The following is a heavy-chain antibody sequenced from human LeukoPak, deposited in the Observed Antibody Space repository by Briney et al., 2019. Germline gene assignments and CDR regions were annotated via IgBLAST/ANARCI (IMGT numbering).Heavy chain of an antibody. J-gene: IGHJ4*02. Sequence: GGSLRLSCAASGFTFSSYGMSWVRQAPGRGREGVSFISSSSSYIYYADSLKGRFTISRDNAKNSLYLQMNSLRAEDTAVYYCARGSSSWYYFDYWGQGTLVTVSS. CDR2: ISSSSSYI. D-gene: IGHD6-13*01. CDR1: GFTFSSYG. CDR3: ARGSSSWYYFDY. V-gene: IGHV3-21*01.